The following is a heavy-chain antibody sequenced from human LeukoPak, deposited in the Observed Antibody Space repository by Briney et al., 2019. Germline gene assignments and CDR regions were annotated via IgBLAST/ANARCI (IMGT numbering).Heavy chain of an antibody. CDR3: ARATLAWYYYDSSGCPYFDY. J-gene: IGHJ4*02. Sequence: GGSLRLSCAASGFTFSSYCMSWVRQAPGKGLEWVANIKQDGSEKYYVDSVKGRFTISRDNAKNPLYLQMNSLRAEDTAVYYCARATLAWYYYDSSGCPYFDYWGQGTLVTVSS. D-gene: IGHD3-22*01. CDR1: GFTFSSYC. CDR2: IKQDGSEK. V-gene: IGHV3-7*01.